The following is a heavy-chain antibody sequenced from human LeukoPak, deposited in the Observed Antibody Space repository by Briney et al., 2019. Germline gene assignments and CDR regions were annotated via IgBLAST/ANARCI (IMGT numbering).Heavy chain of an antibody. Sequence: GESLKISCKGLGYSFSSYWNAWVRQRPRKGLEWMGIIYPGGSETRYDPSFQGQVTISADRSTSTAYLQWSSLRASDTAMYYCARASRDGYSQNFDHWGQGTLVTVSS. J-gene: IGHJ4*02. CDR2: IYPGGSET. CDR3: ARASRDGYSQNFDH. V-gene: IGHV5-51*01. D-gene: IGHD5-24*01. CDR1: GYSFSSYW.